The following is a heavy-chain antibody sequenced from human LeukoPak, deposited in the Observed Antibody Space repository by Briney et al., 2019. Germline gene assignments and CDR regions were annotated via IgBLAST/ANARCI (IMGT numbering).Heavy chain of an antibody. CDR1: GGSISSYY. Sequence: PSETLSLTCTVSGGSISSYYWSWIRQPPGKGLEWIGYIYYSGSTNYNPSLKSRVTISVDTSKNQFSLKLSSVTAADTAVYYCARDIGGNWFDPWGQGTLVTASS. V-gene: IGHV4-59*01. J-gene: IGHJ5*02. CDR2: IYYSGST. D-gene: IGHD3-16*02. CDR3: ARDIGGNWFDP.